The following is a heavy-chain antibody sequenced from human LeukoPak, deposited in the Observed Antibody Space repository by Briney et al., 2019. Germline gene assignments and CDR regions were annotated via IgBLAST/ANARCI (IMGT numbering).Heavy chain of an antibody. CDR3: ARGDVDRVAAALFGMDV. V-gene: IGHV1-8*01. D-gene: IGHD6-13*01. Sequence: ASVKVSCKASGYTFTSYDINWVRQATGQGLEWMGWMNPNSGNTGYAQKFQGRVTMTRNTSISTAYVELSSLRSEDTAVYYCARGDVDRVAAALFGMDVWGQGTTVTVSS. CDR1: GYTFTSYD. CDR2: MNPNSGNT. J-gene: IGHJ6*02.